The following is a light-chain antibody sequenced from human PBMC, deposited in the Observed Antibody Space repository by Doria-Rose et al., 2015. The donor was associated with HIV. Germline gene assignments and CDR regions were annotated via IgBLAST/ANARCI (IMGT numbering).Light chain of an antibody. CDR3: QSYDSSLSGYV. J-gene: IGLJ1*01. CDR2: CNI. V-gene: IGLV1-40*01. CDR1: SSNIGAGYD. Sequence: QTVVTQEPSVSEAPGQRVTISCTGSSSNIGAGYDVHWYQQLPGTAPKLLIYCNINRPSGVPDRISGSKSGTSASLAITGLQAEDEADYYCQSYDSSLSGYVFGTGTKVTVL.